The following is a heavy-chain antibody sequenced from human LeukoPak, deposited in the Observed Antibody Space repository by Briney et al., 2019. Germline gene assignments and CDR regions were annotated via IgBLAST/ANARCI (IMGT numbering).Heavy chain of an antibody. V-gene: IGHV3-21*01. CDR3: ARDGEIQQWLVPGYYYYGMDV. Sequence: PGGSLRLSCAASGFTFSSYSMNWVRQAPGKGLEWVSSISSSSSYIYYADSVKGRFTISRDNAKNSLYLQMNSLRAEDTAVYYCARDGEIQQWLVPGYYYYGMDVWGQGTTVTVSS. CDR2: ISSSSSYI. J-gene: IGHJ6*02. CDR1: GFTFSSYS. D-gene: IGHD6-19*01.